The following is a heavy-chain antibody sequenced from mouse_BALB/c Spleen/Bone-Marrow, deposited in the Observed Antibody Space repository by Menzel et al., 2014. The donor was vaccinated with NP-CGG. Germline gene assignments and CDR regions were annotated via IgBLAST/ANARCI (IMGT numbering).Heavy chain of an antibody. V-gene: IGHV1-20*02. CDR2: INPYNGAT. J-gene: IGHJ1*01. Sequence: EVQLQQSGPELVRPGASVKISCKASGYSFTGYFMNWVMQSHGKSLEWIGRINPYNGATFYNQKFKGKATLTVDKSSSTAHMELRSLASEDSAFYYCAREGGYYYGSSPDFDFWGAGTTVTVSS. CDR3: AREGGYYYGSSPDFDF. D-gene: IGHD1-1*01. CDR1: GYSFTGYF.